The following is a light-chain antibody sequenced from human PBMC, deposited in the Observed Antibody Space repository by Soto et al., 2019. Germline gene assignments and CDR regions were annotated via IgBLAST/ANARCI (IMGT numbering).Light chain of an antibody. Sequence: EVVMTQSPDTLSVSPGGRATLSCRASQSVSSSLAWYQQKPGQAPRLLIYGASTRATGVPARFSGSGSGTEFPLTISSLQSEDVGVYYCQHFHNWPPWTFGQGTRVEIK. J-gene: IGKJ1*01. V-gene: IGKV3D-15*01. CDR1: QSVSSS. CDR2: GAS. CDR3: QHFHNWPPWT.